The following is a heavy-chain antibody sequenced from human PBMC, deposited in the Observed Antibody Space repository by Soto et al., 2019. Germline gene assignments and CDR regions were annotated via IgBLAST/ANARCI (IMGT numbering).Heavy chain of an antibody. D-gene: IGHD6-19*01. CDR1: GGSVSSGSYY. J-gene: IGHJ5*02. CDR3: ARMYSSGSGWFHP. CDR2: FYSSGSI. Sequence: SETLSLTCTVSGGSVSSGSYYWSWIRHHPGKGLEWIGSFYSSGSIIYNPSLRSRVSITGDTSSNQFSMSLTSVTAADTARYYCARMYSSGSGWFHPWGQGTLVTVSS. V-gene: IGHV4-39*07.